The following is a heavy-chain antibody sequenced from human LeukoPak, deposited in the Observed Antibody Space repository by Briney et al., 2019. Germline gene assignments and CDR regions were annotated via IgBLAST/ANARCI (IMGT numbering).Heavy chain of an antibody. CDR3: ARGVVVTASYNWFDP. J-gene: IGHJ5*02. CDR1: GDSITSGTYY. CDR2: IYATGGT. D-gene: IGHD2-21*02. Sequence: SETLSLTGTVSGDSITSGTYYWSWIRQPAGKGLEWIGRIYATGGTNYNPSLKSRVTISLDTSKNQFSLKLRSVTAADTAVYYCARGVVVTASYNWFDPWGQGTQVTVSS. V-gene: IGHV4-61*02.